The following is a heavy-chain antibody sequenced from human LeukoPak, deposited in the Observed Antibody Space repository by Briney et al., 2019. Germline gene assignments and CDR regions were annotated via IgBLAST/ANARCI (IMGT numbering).Heavy chain of an antibody. CDR2: ISAYNGNT. Sequence: ASVKVSCKASGYTFTSYGISWVRQAPGQGLEWMGWISAYNGNTNYAQKFQGRVTMTTDTSTSTAYMELRSLRSDETAVYYCARGYLPYSYGSYFDYWGQGTLVTVSS. CDR3: ARGYLPYSYGSYFDY. D-gene: IGHD5-18*01. V-gene: IGHV1-18*01. CDR1: GYTFTSYG. J-gene: IGHJ4*02.